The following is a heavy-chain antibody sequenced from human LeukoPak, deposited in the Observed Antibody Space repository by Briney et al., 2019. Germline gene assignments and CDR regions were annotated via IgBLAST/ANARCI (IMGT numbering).Heavy chain of an antibody. Sequence: SETLSLTCTVSGGSISSSSYYWGWIRQPPGKGLEWIGSIYYSGSTYYNPSLKSRVTISVDTSKNQFSLKLSSVTAADTAVSYCASNGYYYDSSGYQPDYYYYYGMDVWGQGTTVTVSS. D-gene: IGHD3-22*01. J-gene: IGHJ6*02. CDR1: GGSISSSSYY. V-gene: IGHV4-39*01. CDR2: IYYSGST. CDR3: ASNGYYYDSSGYQPDYYYYYGMDV.